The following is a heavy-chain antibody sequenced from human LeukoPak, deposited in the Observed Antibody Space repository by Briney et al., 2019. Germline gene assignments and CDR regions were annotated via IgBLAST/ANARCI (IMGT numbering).Heavy chain of an antibody. J-gene: IGHJ6*03. Sequence: RPGGSLRLSCAASGFSFDDLGMTWVRQVPGKGLEWVAGINWNGASTGYADSVRGRFTISRDNAKNSLYLQMNSLRAEDTALYYCPTAVCPTIRFCDSSYFMDVWGKGTTVNVS. CDR1: GFSFDDLG. D-gene: IGHD6-6*01. CDR2: INWNGAST. V-gene: IGHV3-20*04. CDR3: PTAVCPTIRFCDSSYFMDV.